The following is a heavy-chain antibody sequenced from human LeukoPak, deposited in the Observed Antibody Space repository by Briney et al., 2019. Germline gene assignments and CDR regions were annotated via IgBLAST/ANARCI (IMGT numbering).Heavy chain of an antibody. CDR3: ARDIEAMIVAFDI. CDR2: ISAYNGNT. J-gene: IGHJ3*02. Sequence: ASVKVSCKASGYTFTSYGISWVRQAPGQGLEWMGWISAYNGNTNYAQKLQGRVTMTTDTSTSTAYIALRSLRSDDTAVYYCARDIEAMIVAFDIWGQGTMVTVSS. D-gene: IGHD3-22*01. V-gene: IGHV1-18*01. CDR1: GYTFTSYG.